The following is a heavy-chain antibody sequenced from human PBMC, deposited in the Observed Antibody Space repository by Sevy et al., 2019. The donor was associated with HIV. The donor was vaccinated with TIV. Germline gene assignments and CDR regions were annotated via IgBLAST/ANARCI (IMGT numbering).Heavy chain of an antibody. Sequence: GGSLRLSCAASGFTFSSYWMSWVRQAPGKGLEWVANIKQDGSEKYYVDSVKGRFTISRDNAKNSLYLQMDSLRAEDTAVYYCASYDFWSGYSNFDYWGQGTLVTVSS. CDR3: ASYDFWSGYSNFDY. V-gene: IGHV3-7*01. J-gene: IGHJ4*02. CDR2: IKQDGSEK. D-gene: IGHD3-3*01. CDR1: GFTFSSYW.